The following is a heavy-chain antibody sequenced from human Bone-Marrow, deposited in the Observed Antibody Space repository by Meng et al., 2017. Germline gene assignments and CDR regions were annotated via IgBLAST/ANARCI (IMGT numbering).Heavy chain of an antibody. V-gene: IGHV4-59*01. CDR1: GGSISSYY. J-gene: IGHJ4*02. CDR2: IYYSGST. D-gene: IGHD4-17*01. CDR3: ARSPGYGVYELDY. Sequence: SETLSLTCTVSGGSISSYYWSWIRQPPGKGLEWIGYIYYSGSTNYNPSLKSRVTISVDTSKNQFSLKLSSVTAADTAVYYCARSPGYGVYELDYWGQGTLVTVSS.